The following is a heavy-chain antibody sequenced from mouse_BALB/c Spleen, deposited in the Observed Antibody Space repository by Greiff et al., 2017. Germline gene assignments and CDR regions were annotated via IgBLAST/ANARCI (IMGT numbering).Heavy chain of an antibody. D-gene: IGHD2-12*01. J-gene: IGHJ4*01. CDR2: IYPGDGST. Sequence: QVQLQQSGPELVKPGASVKMSCKASGYTFTGYYIHWVKQTPGQGLEWIGWIYPGDGSTKYTEKFNGKNTLTADKSSSTAYMLLSSLTSEDSAIYFCAMGSYDVGYYAMDYWGQGTSGTVSS. V-gene: IGHV1S56*01. CDR1: GYTFTGYY. CDR3: AMGSYDVGYYAMDY.